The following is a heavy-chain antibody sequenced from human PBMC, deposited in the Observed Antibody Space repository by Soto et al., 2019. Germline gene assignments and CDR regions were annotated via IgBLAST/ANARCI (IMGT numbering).Heavy chain of an antibody. CDR2: IIPIFGTA. CDR3: AQRICISTSCSYNWFDP. CDR1: GGTFSSYA. D-gene: IGHD2-2*01. Sequence: QVQLVQSGAEVKKPGSSVKVSCKASGGTFSSYAISWVRQAPGQGLEWMGGIIPIFGTANYAQKFQGRVTITADESTSTAYMELSSLRSEDTAVYYCAQRICISTSCSYNWFDPWGQGTLVTVSS. V-gene: IGHV1-69*12. J-gene: IGHJ5*02.